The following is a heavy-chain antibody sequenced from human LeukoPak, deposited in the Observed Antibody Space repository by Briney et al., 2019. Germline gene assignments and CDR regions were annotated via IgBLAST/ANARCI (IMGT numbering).Heavy chain of an antibody. CDR3: ARGSSSLLNWFDP. CDR1: GGTFSSYA. CDR2: IIPIFGKA. D-gene: IGHD6-13*01. Sequence: SVKVSCKASGGTFSSYAISWVRQAPGQGLEWMGGIIPIFGKANYAQKFQGRVTITTDESTSTAYMELSSLSSEDTAVYYCARGSSSLLNWFDPWGKGTLVTVSS. J-gene: IGHJ5*02. V-gene: IGHV1-69*05.